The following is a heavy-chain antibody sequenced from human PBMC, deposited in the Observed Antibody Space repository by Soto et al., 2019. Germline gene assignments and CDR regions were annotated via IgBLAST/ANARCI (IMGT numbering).Heavy chain of an antibody. D-gene: IGHD6-13*01. CDR2: IYYSGST. J-gene: IGHJ5*02. CDR1: GGSISSGDYY. CDR3: ARSNAAAGTDWFDP. V-gene: IGHV4-30-4*01. Sequence: PSETLSLTCTVSGGSISSGDYYWSWIRQPPGKGLEWIGYIYYSGSTYYNPSLKSRVTISVDTSKNQFSLKLSSVTAADTAVYYCARSNAAAGTDWFDPWGQGTLVTVSS.